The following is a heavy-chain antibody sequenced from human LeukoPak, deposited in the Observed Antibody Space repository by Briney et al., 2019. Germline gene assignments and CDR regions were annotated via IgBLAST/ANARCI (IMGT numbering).Heavy chain of an antibody. CDR3: ARAARRSIVVVPAADNWFDP. J-gene: IGHJ5*02. D-gene: IGHD2-2*01. V-gene: IGHV6-1*01. CDR1: GDSVSSNCAA. CDR2: TYYRSKWYN. Sequence: SQTLSLTCAISGDSVSSNCAAWNWIRQSPSRGLEWLGRTYYRSKWYNDYAVSVKSRITINPDTSKNQFSLQLNSVTPEDTAVYYCARAARRSIVVVPAADNWFDPWGQGTLVTVSS.